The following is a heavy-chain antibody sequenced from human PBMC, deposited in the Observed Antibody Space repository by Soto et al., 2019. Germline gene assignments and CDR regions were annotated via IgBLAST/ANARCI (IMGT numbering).Heavy chain of an antibody. J-gene: IGHJ4*02. CDR2: INHSGST. Sequence: PSETLSLTCAVYGGSFSGYYWSWIRQPPGKGLEWIGEINHSGSTNYNPSLKSRVTISVDTSKNQFSLKLSSVTAADTAVYYCARSGLGELIFPHLFDYWGQGTLVTVSS. CDR1: GGSFSGYY. CDR3: ARSGLGELIFPHLFDY. D-gene: IGHD3-10*01. V-gene: IGHV4-34*01.